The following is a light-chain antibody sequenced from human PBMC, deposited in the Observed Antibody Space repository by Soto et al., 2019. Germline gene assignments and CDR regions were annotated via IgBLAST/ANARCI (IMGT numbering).Light chain of an antibody. Sequence: QSALTQPPSASGSPGQSVTISCTGTKSDIGVYDFVSWYQHHPGKAPRLIIYEVAQRPSGVPDRFSGSKSGNTAYLTVSGLQAADEADYFCKSYAGSNTYVFGSGTKVTVL. J-gene: IGLJ1*01. CDR3: KSYAGSNTYV. CDR1: KSDIGVYDF. CDR2: EVA. V-gene: IGLV2-8*01.